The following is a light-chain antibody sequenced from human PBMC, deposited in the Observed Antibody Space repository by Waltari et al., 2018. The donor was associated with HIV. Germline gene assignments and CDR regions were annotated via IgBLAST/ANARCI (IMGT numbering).Light chain of an antibody. CDR1: QLVRYN. CDR3: QQYKYWPPWT. CDR2: GAS. Sequence: EMVMTQSPATLSLSLGQRATLSARASQLVRYNLAWYQQKPCQPPRLLIYGASTRATGIPARYSASGSGTEFTLTSSSLQSEDFAVDYCQQYKYWPPWTCGQGTKVDIK. V-gene: IGKV3-15*01. J-gene: IGKJ1*01.